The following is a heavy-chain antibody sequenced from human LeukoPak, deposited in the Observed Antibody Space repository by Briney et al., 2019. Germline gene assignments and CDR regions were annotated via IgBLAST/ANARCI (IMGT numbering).Heavy chain of an antibody. J-gene: IGHJ4*02. CDR2: ISGSGGIT. D-gene: IGHD3-3*01. V-gene: IGHV3-23*01. Sequence: PGGSLRLSCAASGFIFSSYALSWVRQAPGKGLEWVSAISGSGGITYYADSVKGRFTISRDKYKNTLYLQMNSLRAEDTAVYYCARDASPNSLPDVSYDFWSGYSYEDYFDYWGQGTLVTVSS. CDR3: ARDASPNSLPDVSYDFWSGYSYEDYFDY. CDR1: GFIFSSYA.